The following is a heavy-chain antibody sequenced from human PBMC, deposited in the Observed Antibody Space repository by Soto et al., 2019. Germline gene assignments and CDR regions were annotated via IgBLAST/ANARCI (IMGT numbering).Heavy chain of an antibody. CDR2: IYYSGST. Sequence: QVQLQESDPGLVKPSQTLSLTCTVSGGSISSGGYYWSWIRQHPGKGLEWIGYIYYSGSTYYNPSLKSRVTISVDTSKNQFSLKLSSVTAADTAVYYCARGYRLWFGELLHMDVWGQGTTVTVSS. J-gene: IGHJ6*02. CDR3: ARGYRLWFGELLHMDV. CDR1: GGSISSGGYY. D-gene: IGHD3-10*01. V-gene: IGHV4-31*03.